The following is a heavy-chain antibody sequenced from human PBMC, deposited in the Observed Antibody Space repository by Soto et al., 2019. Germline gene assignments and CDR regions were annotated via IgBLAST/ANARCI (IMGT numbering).Heavy chain of an antibody. CDR2: ISSSSSYI. Sequence: EVQLVESGGGLVKPGGSLRLSCAASGFTFSSYSMNWVRQAPGKGLEWVSSISSSSSYIYYADSVKGRFTISRDNAKNSLYLQLNSLRAEDTAVYYCARDTPPRPVTTRFSAFDIWGQGTMVTVSS. CDR1: GFTFSSYS. D-gene: IGHD4-17*01. J-gene: IGHJ3*02. V-gene: IGHV3-21*01. CDR3: ARDTPPRPVTTRFSAFDI.